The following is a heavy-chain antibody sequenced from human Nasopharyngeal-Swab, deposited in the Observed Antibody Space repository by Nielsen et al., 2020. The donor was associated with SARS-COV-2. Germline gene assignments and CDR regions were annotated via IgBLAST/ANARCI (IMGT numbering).Heavy chain of an antibody. V-gene: IGHV3-23*01. D-gene: IGHD4-17*01. CDR3: AKATVTHYFDY. CDR2: ISSSGGST. Sequence: GESLKISCAASGFTFSSYAMSWVRQAPGKGLEWVSAISSSGGSTYYADSVKGRFTISRDNTKNTLYLQMNSLRAEDTAVYYCAKATVTHYFDYWGQGTLVTVSS. J-gene: IGHJ4*02. CDR1: GFTFSSYA.